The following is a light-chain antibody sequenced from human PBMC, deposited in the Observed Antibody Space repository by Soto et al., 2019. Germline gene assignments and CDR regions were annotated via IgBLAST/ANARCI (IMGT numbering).Light chain of an antibody. J-gene: IGKJ5*01. Sequence: DIQLTQSPSFLSASVGDRVSITCRASEDISSHLTWYQQKPGKIPKLLISPASTLRSGVPSRFSGSGSGTEFTLTISGLQPEDFATYYCQQFDSYPITFGQGMRLDI. CDR1: EDISSH. CDR3: QQFDSYPIT. CDR2: PAS. V-gene: IGKV1-9*01.